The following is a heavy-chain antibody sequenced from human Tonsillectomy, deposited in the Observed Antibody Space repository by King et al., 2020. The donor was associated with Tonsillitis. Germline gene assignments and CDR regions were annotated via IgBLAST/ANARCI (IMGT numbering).Heavy chain of an antibody. D-gene: IGHD3-10*01. CDR3: ARDTLWFGLDV. J-gene: IGHJ6*02. Sequence: VQLQESGPGLVKPSETLSLTCTVSGGSISSNYWSWIRQPPGKGLEWIGYIYYSGSTNYNPSLKSRVTISVATSKNQFSLKLSSVTAADTAVYYCARDTLWFGLDVWGQGTTVTVSS. V-gene: IGHV4-59*01. CDR2: IYYSGST. CDR1: GGSISSNY.